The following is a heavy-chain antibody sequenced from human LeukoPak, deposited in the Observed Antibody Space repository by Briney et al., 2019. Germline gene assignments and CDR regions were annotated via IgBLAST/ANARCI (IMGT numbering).Heavy chain of an antibody. CDR3: ARDPVDYYGSGSHHYGMDV. J-gene: IGHJ6*02. V-gene: IGHV4-39*07. D-gene: IGHD3-10*01. CDR2: IYYSGST. CDR1: GGSISSSSYY. Sequence: SSETLSLTCTVSGGSISSSSYYWGWIRQPPGKGLEWIGSIYYSGSTYYNPSLKSRVTISVDTSKNQFSLKLSSVTAADTAVYYCARDPVDYYGSGSHHYGMDVWGQGTTVTVSS.